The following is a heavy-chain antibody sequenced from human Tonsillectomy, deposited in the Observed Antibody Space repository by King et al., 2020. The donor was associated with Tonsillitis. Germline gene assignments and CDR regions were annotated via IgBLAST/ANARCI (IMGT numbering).Heavy chain of an antibody. CDR2: ISGSGGST. CDR3: AKDYFRSSSYYYGMDV. V-gene: IGHV3-23*04. Sequence: VQLVESGGGLVQPGGSLRLSCAASGFTFSSYAMSWVRQAPGKGLEWVSAISGSGGSTYYADSVKGRFTISRDNSKNTLYLQMNSLRAEDTAAYYCAKDYFRSSSYYYGMDVWGQGTTVTVSS. CDR1: GFTFSSYA. D-gene: IGHD2/OR15-2a*01. J-gene: IGHJ6*02.